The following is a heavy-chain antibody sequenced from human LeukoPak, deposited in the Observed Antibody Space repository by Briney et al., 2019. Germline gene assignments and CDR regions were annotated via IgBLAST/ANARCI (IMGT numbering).Heavy chain of an antibody. V-gene: IGHV3-53*01. CDR1: GFTVSRNY. CDR2: IYSGGST. CDR3: ASVVLTGYFDY. D-gene: IGHD3-9*01. Sequence: GGPLRLSCAASGFTVSRNYMRWLRQAPGKGLEGVSVIYSGGSTYYADSVKGRVTISRDNSKNTLYLQMNSLRAEDTAVYYCASVVLTGYFDYWGQGTLVTVSS. J-gene: IGHJ4*02.